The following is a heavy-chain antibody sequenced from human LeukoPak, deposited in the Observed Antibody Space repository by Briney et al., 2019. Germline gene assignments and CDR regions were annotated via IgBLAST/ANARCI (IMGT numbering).Heavy chain of an antibody. CDR3: ARGYSYTNFDC. D-gene: IGHD5-18*01. CDR2: IYYSGST. J-gene: IGHJ4*02. Sequence: SETLSLTCTVSGGSISSGGYYWSWIRQHPGKGLEWIGYIYYSGSTNYNPSLKSRVTISLDASKNQFSLELSSVTAADTAVYYCARGYSYTNFDCWGQGTLVTVSS. V-gene: IGHV4-61*08. CDR1: GGSISSGGYY.